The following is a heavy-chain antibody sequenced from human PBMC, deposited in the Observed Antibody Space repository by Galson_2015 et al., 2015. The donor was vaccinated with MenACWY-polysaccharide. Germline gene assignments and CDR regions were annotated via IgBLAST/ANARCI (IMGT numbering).Heavy chain of an antibody. D-gene: IGHD6-19*01. CDR3: ARGRRDTAVAAPAAVLLDY. Sequence: DINWVRQATGQRLEWMGWMNPNSGNTGYAQKFQGRVTMTRNTSISTAYMELSSLTSEDTAVYYCARGRRDTAVAAPAAVLLDYWGQGILVTVSS. CDR2: MNPNSGNT. V-gene: IGHV1-8*01. CDR1: D. J-gene: IGHJ4*02.